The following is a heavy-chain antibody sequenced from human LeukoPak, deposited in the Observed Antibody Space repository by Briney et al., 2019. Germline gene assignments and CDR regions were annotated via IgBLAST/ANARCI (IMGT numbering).Heavy chain of an antibody. CDR2: IYYSGST. Sequence: TLSLTCTVSGGSISSGGYYWSWRRQHPGKGLEWIGYIYYSGSTYYNPSLKSRVTISVHTSKNQFSLMLSSVTAADTAVYYCARAPVATAGADWVDPWGQGTLVTVSS. V-gene: IGHV4-31*03. D-gene: IGHD2-2*01. CDR1: GGSISSGGYY. CDR3: ARAPVATAGADWVDP. J-gene: IGHJ5*02.